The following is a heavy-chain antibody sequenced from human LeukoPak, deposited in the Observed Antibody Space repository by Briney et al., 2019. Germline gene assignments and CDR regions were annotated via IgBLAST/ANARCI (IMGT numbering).Heavy chain of an antibody. D-gene: IGHD3-10*02. Sequence: GESLKISCKGSGYSFTSHWIGWVRQLPGKGLEWMGIINPGDSDTRYSPSFQGQVTISADKSISTAYLQWSNLKASDTAMYYCARGDHVRGVSVRGYNWFEPWGQGTLVTVSS. CDR3: ARGDHVRGVSVRGYNWFEP. V-gene: IGHV5-51*01. CDR2: INPGDSDT. J-gene: IGHJ5*02. CDR1: GYSFTSHW.